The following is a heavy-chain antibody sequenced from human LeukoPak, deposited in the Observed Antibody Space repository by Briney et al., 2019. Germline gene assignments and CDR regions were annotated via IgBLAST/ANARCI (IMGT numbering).Heavy chain of an antibody. J-gene: IGHJ3*02. CDR1: GYSFSRYW. V-gene: IGHV5-51*01. CDR3: ARHSRAFDI. Sequence: GASLQISCKGSGYSFSRYWIGWVRPMPGKGVEWMGIIYPGDSDTRYSPSFQGQVTISADKSISTAYLQWSSLKASDTAMFYCARHSRAFDIWGQGTMVTVSS. CDR2: IYPGDSDT.